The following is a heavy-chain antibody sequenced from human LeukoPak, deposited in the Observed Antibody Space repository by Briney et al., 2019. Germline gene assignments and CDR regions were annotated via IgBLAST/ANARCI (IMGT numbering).Heavy chain of an antibody. CDR3: AREDYYDSSGYYGY. J-gene: IGHJ4*02. D-gene: IGHD3-22*01. V-gene: IGHV1-2*04. CDR1: GYTFTGYY. Sequence: GASVKVSCKASGYTFTGYYMHWVRQAPGQGLEWMGWINPNSGGTNYAQKFQGWVTMTRDTSISTAYMELSRLRSDGTAVYYCAREDYYDSSGYYGYWGQGTLVTVSS. CDR2: INPNSGGT.